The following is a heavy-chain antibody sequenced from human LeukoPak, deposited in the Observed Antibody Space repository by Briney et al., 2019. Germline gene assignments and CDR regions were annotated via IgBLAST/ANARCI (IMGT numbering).Heavy chain of an antibody. CDR1: GGSISSGSYY. CDR2: IYTSGST. J-gene: IGHJ2*01. V-gene: IGHV4-61*02. D-gene: IGHD1-26*01. Sequence: SQTLSLTCTVSGGSISSGSYYWSWIRQPAGKGLEWIGRIYTSGSTNYNPSLKSRVTISVDTSKNQFSLKLSSVTAADTAVYYCAAGSYGYWFFDLWGRDTLVTVSS. CDR3: AAGSYGYWFFDL.